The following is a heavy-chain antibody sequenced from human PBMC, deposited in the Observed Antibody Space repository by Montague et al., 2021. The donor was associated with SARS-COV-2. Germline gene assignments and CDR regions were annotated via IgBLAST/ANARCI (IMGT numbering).Heavy chain of an antibody. J-gene: IGHJ6*02. D-gene: IGHD2-8*01. CDR1: GFTLSNYG. V-gene: IGHV3-33*01. CDR2: MWYDGGDK. CDR3: AREYDTNGYYYYGMDV. Sequence: SLRLSCAASGFTLSNYGIHWVRQAPGKGLEWVAVMWYDGGDKYYADSVKGRFTMSRDKSKNAVYLQMSSLGVEDTAVYYCAREYDTNGYYYYGMDVWGQGTTVTVSS.